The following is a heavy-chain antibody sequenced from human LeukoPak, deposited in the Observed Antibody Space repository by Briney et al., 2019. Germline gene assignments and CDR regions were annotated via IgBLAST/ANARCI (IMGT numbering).Heavy chain of an antibody. V-gene: IGHV4-38-2*02. D-gene: IGHD2-2*01. CDR3: ARVGYCSSTSCSWFDA. CDR2: IYHSGST. J-gene: IGHJ5*02. Sequence: SETLSLTCTVSGGSISSGYYWGWIRQPPGKGLEWIGSIYHSGSTSYNPSLSSRVTMSVDTSKNQFSLKLSSVTAADTAVYYCARVGYCSSTSCSWFDAWGQGTLVTVSS. CDR1: GGSISSGYY.